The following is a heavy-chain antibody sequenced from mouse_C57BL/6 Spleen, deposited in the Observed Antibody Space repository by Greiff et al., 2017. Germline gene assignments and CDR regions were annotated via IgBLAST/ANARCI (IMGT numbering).Heavy chain of an antibody. Sequence: QVQLQQSGPELVKPGASVKISCKASGYAFSSSWMNWVKQRPGKGLEWIGRIYPGDGDTTYNGKFKGKATLTADKSSSTAYMQLSSLTSEDSAVYFCASGDYGAWFAYWGQGTLGTVSA. CDR1: GYAFSSSW. V-gene: IGHV1-82*01. J-gene: IGHJ3*01. CDR3: ASGDYGAWFAY. D-gene: IGHD2-4*01. CDR2: IYPGDGDT.